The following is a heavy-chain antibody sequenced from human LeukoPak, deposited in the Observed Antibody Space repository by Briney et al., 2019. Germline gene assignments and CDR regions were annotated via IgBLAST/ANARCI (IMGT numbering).Heavy chain of an antibody. CDR2: ISGSGGST. Sequence: GGSLRLSCAASGFTFNSYAMTWVRQAPGKGLEWVSGISGSGGSTYYADSVKGRFTTSRDNSKNTLYLQMNSLRAEDTAVYYCAKVAPGIAVAGGYFDYWGRGTLATVSS. J-gene: IGHJ4*02. CDR3: AKVAPGIAVAGGYFDY. V-gene: IGHV3-23*01. D-gene: IGHD6-19*01. CDR1: GFTFNSYA.